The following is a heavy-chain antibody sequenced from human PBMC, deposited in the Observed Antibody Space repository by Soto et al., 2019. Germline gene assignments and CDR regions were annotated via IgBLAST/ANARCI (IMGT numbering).Heavy chain of an antibody. J-gene: IGHJ6*02. CDR1: GYSFTSYW. CDR2: IYPSDSYT. D-gene: IGHD6-13*01. CDR3: ARHYLGDHSRSFSYYFCGMDV. V-gene: IGHV5-10-1*01. Sequence: PGESLNISCKGSGYSFTSYWISWVLQMPGKGLEWMGRIYPSDSYTNYSPSFQGHVTISADKSISTAYLQWSSLKASDTAMYYCARHYLGDHSRSFSYYFCGMDVWGQGTTVTAP.